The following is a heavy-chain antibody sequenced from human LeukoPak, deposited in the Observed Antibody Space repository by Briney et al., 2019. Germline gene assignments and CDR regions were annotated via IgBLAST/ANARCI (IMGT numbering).Heavy chain of an antibody. V-gene: IGHV3-21*01. D-gene: IGHD1-1*01. CDR2: VSSSSNYI. J-gene: IGHJ3*01. CDR3: ARDGYNSANGIDV. Sequence: PGRSLRLSCAASGFTFSSYNMNWVRQAPWKGPEWVSSVSSSSNYIYYADSVKGRFTISRDNAKSSLSLQMNSLTAEDTAVYFCARDGYNSANGIDVWGQGTMVTVSS. CDR1: GFTFSSYN.